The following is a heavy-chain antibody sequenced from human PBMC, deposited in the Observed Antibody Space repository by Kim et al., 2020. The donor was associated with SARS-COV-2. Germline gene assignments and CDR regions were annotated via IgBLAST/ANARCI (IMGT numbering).Heavy chain of an antibody. CDR1: GGSISGYY. V-gene: IGHV4-59*13. Sequence: SETLSLTCTVSGGSISGYYWTWVRQPPGKGLEWIGCIFYTGSTNKNPSLKSRVSISVDSSKNQFSLKLTSVTAADTAVYYCARDWGIAAVGAQFPYNMDVWGQGTTVTVSS. D-gene: IGHD6-13*01. CDR2: IFYTGST. J-gene: IGHJ6*02. CDR3: ARDWGIAAVGAQFPYNMDV.